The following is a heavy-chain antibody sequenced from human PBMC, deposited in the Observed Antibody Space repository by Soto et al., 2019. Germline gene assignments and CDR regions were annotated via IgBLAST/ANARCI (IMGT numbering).Heavy chain of an antibody. V-gene: IGHV4-4*01. Sequence: QVQLQESGPGLVQPSGTLSLTCAVSGDSITGDNWCSWVLQSPGKGLEWIGEIPHSGATNYNQSLKRRVTITIDKSMNQFSLTLDAVTAAYTAMFCCATQGFHRIRVWGRGTTVTVSS. CDR3: ATQGFHRIRV. CDR1: GDSITGDNW. CDR2: IPHSGAT. J-gene: IGHJ6*02.